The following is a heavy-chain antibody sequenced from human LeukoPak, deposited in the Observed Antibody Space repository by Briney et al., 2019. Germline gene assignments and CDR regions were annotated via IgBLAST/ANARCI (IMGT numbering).Heavy chain of an antibody. J-gene: IGHJ3*02. V-gene: IGHV3-15*01. Sequence: GGSLRLSCAASGFTFSNAWMSWVRQAPGKGLEWVGRIKSKTDGGTTDYAAPVKGRFTISRDDSKNTLYLQMNSLKTEDTAVYYCTTDLSGTVLDAFEIWGQGTMVTVSS. CDR3: TTDLSGTVLDAFEI. D-gene: IGHD1/OR15-1a*01. CDR1: GFTFSNAW. CDR2: IKSKTDGGTT.